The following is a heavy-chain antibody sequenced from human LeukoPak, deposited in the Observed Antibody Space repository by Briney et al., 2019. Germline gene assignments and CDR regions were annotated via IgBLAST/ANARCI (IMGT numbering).Heavy chain of an antibody. Sequence: HPGGSLRLSCAASGFTFSSYAMHWVRQAPGKGLEWVAGISYDGSNKYYADSVKGRFTISRDNSKNTLYLQMNSLRAEDTAVYYCAREGALAAAYYFDYGGQGPLVTVSS. D-gene: IGHD6-13*01. CDR2: ISYDGSNK. J-gene: IGHJ4*02. CDR3: AREGALAAAYYFDY. CDR1: GFTFSSYA. V-gene: IGHV3-30*04.